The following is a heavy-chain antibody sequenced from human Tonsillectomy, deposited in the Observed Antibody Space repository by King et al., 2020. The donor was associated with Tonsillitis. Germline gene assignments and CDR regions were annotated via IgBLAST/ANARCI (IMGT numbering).Heavy chain of an antibody. Sequence: VQLVQSGAEVKKPGASVKVSCKASGYTFTSYYMHWVRQAPGQGLEWMGIINPSGGSTSYAQKFQGRVTMTRDTSTSTVYMELSSLRSEDTAVYYCARETLPWFGELDYYYYGMDVWGQGTTVTVSS. CDR2: INPSGGST. CDR1: GYTFTSYY. D-gene: IGHD3-10*01. CDR3: ARETLPWFGELDYYYYGMDV. V-gene: IGHV1-46*01. J-gene: IGHJ6*02.